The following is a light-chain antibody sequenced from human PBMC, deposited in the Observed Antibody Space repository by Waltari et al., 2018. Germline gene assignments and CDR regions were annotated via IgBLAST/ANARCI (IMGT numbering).Light chain of an antibody. CDR3: YSAADNSRV. CDR1: VLVKKY. V-gene: IGLV3-27*01. CDR2: RDS. Sequence: SFELRQPSSVSVSPGQTAKITCSGDVLVKKYGRRFQQKPGQAPVLVIFRDSERPPGIPERFSGSSSGTTVTLTITGVQVEDEADYYCYSAADNSRVFGGGTKLTVL. J-gene: IGLJ3*02.